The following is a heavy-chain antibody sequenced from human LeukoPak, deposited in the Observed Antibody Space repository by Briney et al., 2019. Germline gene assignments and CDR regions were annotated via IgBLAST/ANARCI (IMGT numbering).Heavy chain of an antibody. CDR3: AKEGPVGRSSYYYYYYYMDV. V-gene: IGHV3-23*01. CDR2: ISGSGGST. J-gene: IGHJ6*03. D-gene: IGHD6-6*01. Sequence: PGGSLRLSCAASGFTFSSYAMSWVRQAPGRGLEWVSAISGSGGSTYYADSVKGRFTISRDNSKNTLYLQMNSLRAEDTAVYYCAKEGPVGRSSYYYYYYYMDVWGKGTTVTVSS. CDR1: GFTFSSYA.